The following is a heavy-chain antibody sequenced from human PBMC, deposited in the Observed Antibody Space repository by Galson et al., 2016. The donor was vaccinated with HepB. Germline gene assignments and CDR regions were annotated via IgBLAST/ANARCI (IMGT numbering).Heavy chain of an antibody. Sequence: QSGAEVKKPGESLKISCQGSGYSFTTYWVDWVRQLPGKGLEWMGIINPANSETTYSPSFQGQVTISADKSINTASLQWNSLKASDSAMYYCATHRVTGFDFWGQGTLVTVSS. J-gene: IGHJ4*02. CDR2: INPANSET. CDR1: GYSFTTYW. CDR3: ATHRVTGFDF. D-gene: IGHD1-14*01. V-gene: IGHV5-51*01.